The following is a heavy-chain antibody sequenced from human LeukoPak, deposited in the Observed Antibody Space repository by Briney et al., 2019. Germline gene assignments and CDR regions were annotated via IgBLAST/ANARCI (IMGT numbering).Heavy chain of an antibody. CDR3: ARGDHVRIYAESAFDI. V-gene: IGHV1-46*01. CDR2: INPSGGNT. Sequence: ASVKVSCKASGYIFTSYFMHWVRRAPGQGLEWMGIINPSGGNTNYAQKFQGRVTMTRDTSTSTVYMELSSLTSEDTAVYYCARGDHVRIYAESAFDIWGQGTMVTVSS. CDR1: GYIFTSYF. D-gene: IGHD3-3*01. J-gene: IGHJ3*02.